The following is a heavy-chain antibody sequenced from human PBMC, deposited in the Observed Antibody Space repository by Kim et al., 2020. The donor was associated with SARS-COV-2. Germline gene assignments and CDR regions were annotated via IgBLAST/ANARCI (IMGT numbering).Heavy chain of an antibody. V-gene: IGHV4-31*03. CDR1: GGSISSGGYY. D-gene: IGHD3-22*01. J-gene: IGHJ3*02. Sequence: SETLSLTCTVSGGSISSGGYYWSWIRQHPGKGLEWIGYIYYSGSTYYNPSLKSRVTISVDTSKNQFSLKLSSVTAADTVVYYCARAQITMIVVDAFDIWGQGTMVTVSS. CDR3: ARAQITMIVVDAFDI. CDR2: IYYSGST.